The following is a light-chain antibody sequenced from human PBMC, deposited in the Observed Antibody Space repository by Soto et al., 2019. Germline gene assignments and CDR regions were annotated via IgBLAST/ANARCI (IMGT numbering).Light chain of an antibody. CDR2: GAS. Sequence: VMTQSPATLSVSPGERATLSCRASQSVGSSYLAWYHQKPGQAPRLLISGASSRATGIPDRFSGTWSGTEFTLTISNLKSEDYAVYYCQQYNNWPLTFGGGTKVDIK. CDR1: QSVGSSY. CDR3: QQYNNWPLT. V-gene: IGKV3D-15*01. J-gene: IGKJ4*01.